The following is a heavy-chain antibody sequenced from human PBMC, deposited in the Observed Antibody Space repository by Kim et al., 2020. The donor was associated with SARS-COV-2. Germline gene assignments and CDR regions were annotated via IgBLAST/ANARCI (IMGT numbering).Heavy chain of an antibody. CDR2: INCYNGNT. J-gene: IGHJ6*02. Sequence: ASVKVSCKASGYTFFSYGISWVRQAPGQGLEWMGWINCYNGNTNYAQKVQGRVTMTTDTPTSTAYMELRSLRSDDTAIYYCVRGCSTSCSAGITGYGMDVLGQGTTVTVSS. CDR1: GYTFFSYG. V-gene: IGHV1-18*01. CDR3: VRGCSTSCSAGITGYGMDV. D-gene: IGHD2-2*01.